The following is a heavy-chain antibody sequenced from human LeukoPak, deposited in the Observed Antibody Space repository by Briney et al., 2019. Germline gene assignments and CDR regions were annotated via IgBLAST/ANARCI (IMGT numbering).Heavy chain of an antibody. V-gene: IGHV4-39*01. Sequence: PSETLSLTCTVSGGSISSSSYYWGWIRQPPGKGLEWIGSIYYSGSTYYNPSLKSRVTISVDTSKNQFSLKLSSVTAADTAVYYCARRGGLHGDNGVFNWFDPWGQGTLVTVSS. CDR2: IYYSGST. J-gene: IGHJ5*02. D-gene: IGHD3-10*01. CDR1: GGSISSSSYY. CDR3: ARRGGLHGDNGVFNWFDP.